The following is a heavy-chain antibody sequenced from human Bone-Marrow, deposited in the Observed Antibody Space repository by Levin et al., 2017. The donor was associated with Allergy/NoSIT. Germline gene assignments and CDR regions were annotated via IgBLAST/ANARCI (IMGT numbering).Heavy chain of an antibody. CDR2: ISSSGSTI. J-gene: IGHJ5*02. V-gene: IGHV3-11*01. CDR1: GFTFSDYY. CDR3: ARVFLPAAIWFDP. D-gene: IGHD2-2*01. Sequence: GGSLRLSCAASGFTFSDYYMSWIRQAPGKGLEWVSYISSSGSTIYYADSVKGRFTISRDNAKNSLYLQMNSLRAEDTAVYYCARVFLPAAIWFDPWGQGTLVTVSS.